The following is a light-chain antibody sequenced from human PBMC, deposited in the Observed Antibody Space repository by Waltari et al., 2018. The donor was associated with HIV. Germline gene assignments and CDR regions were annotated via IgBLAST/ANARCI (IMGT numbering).Light chain of an antibody. CDR2: RNN. Sequence: QAGLTQPPSVSKDLRQTATLTCTGNINNVGDQGAAWLQQHPGHPPKLLSSRNNTRPSVISERFSASRSVTPASLTIPGLQPEDEADYYCSAWDSSLSAWVFGGGTKLTVL. J-gene: IGLJ3*02. CDR1: INNVGDQG. CDR3: SAWDSSLSAWV. V-gene: IGLV10-54*01.